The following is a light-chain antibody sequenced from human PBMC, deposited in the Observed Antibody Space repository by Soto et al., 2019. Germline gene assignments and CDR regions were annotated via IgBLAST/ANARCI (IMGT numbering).Light chain of an antibody. J-gene: IGKJ4*01. CDR1: QSVYTD. CDR2: GAS. Sequence: EIVMAQSPATLSVSPGERATLSCRASQSVYTDLAWYQQKPGQAPRLLISGASTRASGVPDRFSGSGSGTEFTLTISSLQSEDFAVYYCQQYYNWPPLTFGGGTKVGIK. V-gene: IGKV3-15*01. CDR3: QQYYNWPPLT.